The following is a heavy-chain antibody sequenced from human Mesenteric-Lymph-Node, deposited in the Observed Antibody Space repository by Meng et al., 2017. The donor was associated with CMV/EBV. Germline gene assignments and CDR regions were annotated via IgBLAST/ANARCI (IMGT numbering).Heavy chain of an antibody. Sequence: ASVKVSCKASGYTFTSYDINWVRQATGQGLEWMGWMNPNSGNTGYAQKFQGRVTITRNTSISTAYMELSSLRSEDTAVYYCAREVWQQLVPNYFDYWGQGTLVTVSS. CDR3: AREVWQQLVPNYFDY. D-gene: IGHD6-13*01. V-gene: IGHV1-8*03. J-gene: IGHJ4*02. CDR1: GYTFTSYD. CDR2: MNPNSGNT.